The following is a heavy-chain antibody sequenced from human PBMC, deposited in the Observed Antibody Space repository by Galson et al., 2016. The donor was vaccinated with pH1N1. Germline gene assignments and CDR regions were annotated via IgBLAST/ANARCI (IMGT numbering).Heavy chain of an antibody. Sequence: SETLSLTCTVSGGSISSSSYYWGWIRQPPGKELEWIGYIYYSGSTYYNPSLKSRVTISVDTSKNQFSLKLSSVTAADTAVYYCARGLQSFHWHFDLWGRGSLVTVSS. CDR1: GGSISSSSYY. CDR2: IYYSGST. V-gene: IGHV4-39*07. D-gene: IGHD4-11*01. J-gene: IGHJ2*01. CDR3: ARGLQSFHWHFDL.